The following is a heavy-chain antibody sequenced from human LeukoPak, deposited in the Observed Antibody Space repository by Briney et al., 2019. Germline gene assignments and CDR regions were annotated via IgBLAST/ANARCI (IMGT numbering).Heavy chain of an antibody. J-gene: IGHJ4*02. V-gene: IGHV1-8*01. Sequence: GASVKVSCKTSGYTFTSYDINWVRQATGQGLEWMGWMNPNSGNTGYAQKFQGRVTITADESTSTAYMELSSLRSDDTAVYYCARARKMVRISDFDYWGQGTLVTVSS. CDR3: ARARKMVRISDFDY. CDR1: GYTFTSYD. D-gene: IGHD5-18*01. CDR2: MNPNSGNT.